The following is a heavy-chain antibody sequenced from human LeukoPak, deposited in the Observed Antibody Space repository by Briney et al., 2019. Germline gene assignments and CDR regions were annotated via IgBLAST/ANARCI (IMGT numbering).Heavy chain of an antibody. D-gene: IGHD2-2*01. V-gene: IGHV4-34*01. J-gene: IGHJ4*02. CDR1: GGSCSGYY. Sequence: SETLSLTCAVYGGSCSGYYWSWIRQPPGKGLGRIGEINRSGSTNYNPSLKSRVTISVDTSKNQFSLKLSSVTAADTAVYYCARSVVPAATDYWGQGTLVTVSS. CDR3: ARSVVPAATDY. CDR2: INRSGST.